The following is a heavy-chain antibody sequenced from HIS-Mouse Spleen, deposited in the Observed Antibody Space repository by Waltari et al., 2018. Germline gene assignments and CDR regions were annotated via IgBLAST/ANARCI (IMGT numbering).Heavy chain of an antibody. CDR3: ARRIAAAGTSWFDP. CDR2: IYYSGST. Sequence: QLQLQESGPGLVKPSETLSLTCTVSGGSISSSSYYWGWIRQPPGKGLGWIGSIYYSGSTYYNPSLKSRVTISVDTSKNQFSLKLSSVTAADTAVYYCARRIAAAGTSWFDPWGQGTLVTVSS. J-gene: IGHJ5*02. V-gene: IGHV4-39*01. CDR1: GGSISSSSYY. D-gene: IGHD6-13*01.